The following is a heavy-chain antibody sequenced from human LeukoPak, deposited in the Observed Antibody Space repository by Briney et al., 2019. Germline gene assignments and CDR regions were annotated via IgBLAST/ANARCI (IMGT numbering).Heavy chain of an antibody. D-gene: IGHD2-2*01. CDR1: GVSLNYYY. J-gene: IGHJ4*02. V-gene: IGHV4-4*07. Sequence: SSETLSLTCTVSGVSLNYYYRSWVRQPAGKGLEWIGRIYYSEDAEYNHSLKSLVTMSVDTSNSQFSLNLNSVTAADTALYYCARDRGSHSRYGFDYWGQGILVTVSS. CDR3: ARDRGSHSRYGFDY. CDR2: IYYSEDA.